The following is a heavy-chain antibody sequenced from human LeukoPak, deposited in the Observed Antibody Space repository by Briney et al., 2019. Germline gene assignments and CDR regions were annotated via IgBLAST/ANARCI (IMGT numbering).Heavy chain of an antibody. Sequence: SETLSLTCTVSGGSISSGGYYWSWIRQHPWKGLEWIGYIYYSGNTYYNPSLKNRVTISVDKSKNQLSLKLSFVTAADTAVYYCARVGDSGYDFDYWGQGTLVTVSS. CDR3: ARVGDSGYDFDY. CDR1: GGSISSGGYY. V-gene: IGHV4-31*03. D-gene: IGHD5-12*01. J-gene: IGHJ4*02. CDR2: IYYSGNT.